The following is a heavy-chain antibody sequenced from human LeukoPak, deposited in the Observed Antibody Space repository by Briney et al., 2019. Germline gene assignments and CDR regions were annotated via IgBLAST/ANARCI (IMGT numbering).Heavy chain of an antibody. V-gene: IGHV4-34*01. CDR1: GGSFSGYY. Sequence: SETLSLTCAVYGGSFSGYYWSWIRQPPGKGLEWIGEINYSGSTNYNPSLKSRVSISADTSKNQFSLNLSSVTAADTAVYYCARRFVVAAAGTSYYYGMDVWGQGTTVTVSS. J-gene: IGHJ6*02. D-gene: IGHD6-13*01. CDR3: ARRFVVAAAGTSYYYGMDV. CDR2: INYSGST.